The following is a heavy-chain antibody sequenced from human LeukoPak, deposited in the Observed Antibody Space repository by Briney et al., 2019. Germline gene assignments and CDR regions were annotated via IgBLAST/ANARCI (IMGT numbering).Heavy chain of an antibody. CDR1: GDSVSSNNGA. Sequence: SQTLSLTCDISGDSVSSNNGAWNWIRQSPSRGLEWLGRTYYRSKWYNDYAGSLNGRITISPDTSKNQFSLHLNPVTPEDTAVYYCARDLGNTGWYTFDYWGQGILVTVSS. V-gene: IGHV6-1*01. D-gene: IGHD6-19*01. CDR2: TYYRSKWYN. CDR3: ARDLGNTGWYTFDY. J-gene: IGHJ4*02.